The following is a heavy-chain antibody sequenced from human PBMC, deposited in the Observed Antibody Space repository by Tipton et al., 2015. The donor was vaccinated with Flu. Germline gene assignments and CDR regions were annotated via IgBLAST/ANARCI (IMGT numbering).Heavy chain of an antibody. V-gene: IGHV4-4*07. CDR2: IYTSGTT. CDR3: ARRSFSKTGTSKSGAFDV. CDR1: GGSMGSYY. Sequence: TLSLTCTVSGGSMGSYYWSWIRQPAGKGLEWIGRIYTSGTTKYKPSLESRVTMSIDTSKNQFSLNLSSVTAADTALYYCARRSFSKTGTSKSGAFDVWGQGTIVTVSS. D-gene: IGHD1-7*01. J-gene: IGHJ3*01.